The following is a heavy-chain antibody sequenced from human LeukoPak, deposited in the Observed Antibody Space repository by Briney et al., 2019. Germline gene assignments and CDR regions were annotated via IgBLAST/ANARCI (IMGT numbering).Heavy chain of an antibody. CDR3: AKHLGGFY. CDR2: ISGSGGTT. J-gene: IGHJ4*02. CDR1: GFTFSAYA. V-gene: IGHV3-23*01. Sequence: GGSLRLSCAASGFTFSAYAMSWVRQAPGKGLEWVSAISGSGGTTYYADSVNGRFTISRDNSKNSLYLQMNSLRAEDTAVYYCAKHLGGFYWGQGTLVTVSS. D-gene: IGHD2-15*01.